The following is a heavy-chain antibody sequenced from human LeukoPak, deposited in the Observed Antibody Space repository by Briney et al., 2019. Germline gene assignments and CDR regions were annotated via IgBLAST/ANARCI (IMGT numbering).Heavy chain of an antibody. CDR1: GYTFTSYG. CDR2: ISAYNGNT. D-gene: IGHD5-18*01. CDR3: ARGGLIRGDTARNWFDP. J-gene: IGHJ5*02. Sequence: GASVKVSCKASGYTFTSYGISWVRQAPGQGLEWMGWISAYNGNTNYAQKLQGRVTMTTDTSTSTAYMELRSLRSDDTAVYYCARGGLIRGDTARNWFDPWGQGTLVTVSS. V-gene: IGHV1-18*01.